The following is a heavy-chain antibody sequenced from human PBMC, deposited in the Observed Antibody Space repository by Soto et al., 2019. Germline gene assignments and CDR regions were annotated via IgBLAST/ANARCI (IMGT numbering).Heavy chain of an antibody. J-gene: IGHJ4*02. CDR2: ISYDGSYK. D-gene: IGHD4-17*01. Sequence: QVQLVESGGGVVQPGRSLRLSCVASGFTFSRYGMHWVRQAPGKGLEWVVVISYDGSYKYYADSMKGRFTISRDNSKNTLYLQMNILRAEDTAVYYCAKDRYAYGDYGPFDYWGQGTLVTVSS. V-gene: IGHV3-30*18. CDR1: GFTFSRYG. CDR3: AKDRYAYGDYGPFDY.